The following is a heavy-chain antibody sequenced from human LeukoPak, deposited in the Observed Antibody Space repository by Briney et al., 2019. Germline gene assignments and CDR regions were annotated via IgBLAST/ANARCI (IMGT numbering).Heavy chain of an antibody. CDR2: IIPIFGTA. D-gene: IGHD3-10*01. Sequence: SVNVSCKASGGTFSSYAISWVRQAPGQGLEWMGGIIPIFGTANYAQKFQGRVTITADESTSTAYMELSSLRSEDTAVYYCARGGAALGYYYYYYMDVWGKGTTVTVSS. J-gene: IGHJ6*03. V-gene: IGHV1-69*13. CDR1: GGTFSSYA. CDR3: ARGGAALGYYYYYYMDV.